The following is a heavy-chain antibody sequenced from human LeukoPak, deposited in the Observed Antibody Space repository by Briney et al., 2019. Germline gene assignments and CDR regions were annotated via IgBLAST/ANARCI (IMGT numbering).Heavy chain of an antibody. J-gene: IGHJ4*02. CDR2: IGRGGST. D-gene: IGHD3-22*01. CDR3: ARRRGRGSGYYRFDS. Sequence: SETLSLTCAVYGDSLSDYYWSWIRQPPGKGLEWIGEIGRGGSTNFDPSLKSRVTISVDTSKNQFSLKVHSVTAADTAVYYCARRRGRGSGYYRFDSWGQGTLVIVSS. V-gene: IGHV4-34*01. CDR1: GDSLSDYY.